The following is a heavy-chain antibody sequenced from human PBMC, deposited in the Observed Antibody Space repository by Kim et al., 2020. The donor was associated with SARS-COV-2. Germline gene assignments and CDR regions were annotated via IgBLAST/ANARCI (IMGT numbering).Heavy chain of an antibody. J-gene: IGHJ6*02. CDR3: ARDTGRVTMVRGVTHASDAYYYYGMDV. V-gene: IGHV4-31*11. D-gene: IGHD3-10*01. CDR1: GGSISSGGYY. Sequence: SETLSLTCAVSGGSISSGGYYWSWIRQHPGKGLEWIGYIYYSGSTYYNPSLKSRVTISVDTSKNQFSLKLSSVTAADTAVYYCARDTGRVTMVRGVTHASDAYYYYGMDVWGQGTTVTVSS. CDR2: IYYSGST.